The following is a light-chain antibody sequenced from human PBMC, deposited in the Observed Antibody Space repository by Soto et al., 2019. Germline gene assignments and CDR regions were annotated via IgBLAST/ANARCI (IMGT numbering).Light chain of an antibody. CDR3: QQYNNLPYS. J-gene: IGKJ2*03. CDR2: GTF. Sequence: EVVMTQSPDTLSVSPGESATLSCRASQTVSSNLALYQQKPGQAPWLLIDGTFTRATGVPARFSASRSGTEFTLTITSPQSEDFALYYCQQYNNLPYSFGQGTKLEIK. V-gene: IGKV3-15*01. CDR1: QTVSSN.